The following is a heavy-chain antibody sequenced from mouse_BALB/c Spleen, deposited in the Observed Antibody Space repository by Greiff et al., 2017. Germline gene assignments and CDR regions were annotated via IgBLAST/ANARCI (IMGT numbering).Heavy chain of an antibody. CDR3: ASMGYYRFDY. CDR2: IDPANGNT. D-gene: IGHD2-3*01. Sequence: EVKLMESGAELVKPGASVKLSCTASGFNIKDTYMHWVKQRPEQGLEWIGRIDPANGNTKYDPKFQGKATITADTSSNTAYLQLSSLTSEDTAVYYCASMGYYRFDYWGQGTTLTVSS. J-gene: IGHJ2*01. CDR1: GFNIKDTY. V-gene: IGHV14-3*02.